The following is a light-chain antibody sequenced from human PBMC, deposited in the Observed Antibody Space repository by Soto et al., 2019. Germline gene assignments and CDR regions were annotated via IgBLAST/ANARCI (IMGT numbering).Light chain of an antibody. Sequence: EIVLTQSPGTLSLSPRERATLSCRASQSVSSSYLAWYQQKPGQAPRLLIYGASSRATGIPDRFSGSGSGTDFTLTISRLEPEDFAVYYCQQYGSSPSITFGQGTRLEI. V-gene: IGKV3-20*01. CDR1: QSVSSSY. CDR2: GAS. CDR3: QQYGSSPSIT. J-gene: IGKJ5*01.